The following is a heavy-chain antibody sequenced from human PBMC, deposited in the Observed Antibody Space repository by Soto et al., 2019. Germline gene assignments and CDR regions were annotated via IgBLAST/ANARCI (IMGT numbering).Heavy chain of an antibody. D-gene: IGHD6-6*01. J-gene: IGHJ6*02. Sequence: SRRLSCAASGFTFSSYGMHWVRQAPGKGLEWVAVISYDGSNKYYADSVKGRFTISRDNSKNTLYLQMNSLRAEDTAVYYCAKEEYSPLGYYYGMDVWGQGTTVTVSS. V-gene: IGHV3-30*18. CDR2: ISYDGSNK. CDR1: GFTFSSYG. CDR3: AKEEYSPLGYYYGMDV.